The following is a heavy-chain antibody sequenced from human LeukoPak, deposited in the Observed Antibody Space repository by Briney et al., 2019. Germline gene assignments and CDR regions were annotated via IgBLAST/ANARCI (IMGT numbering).Heavy chain of an antibody. D-gene: IGHD2-2*01. V-gene: IGHV4-59*01. CDR1: GDSMSTYY. Sequence: ASETLSLTCTVSGDSMSTYYWSWIRQPPGKGLEWIGFISYSGTTNYNPSLKSRVTISVDTSKNQFSLKVNSVTAADTAVYYRARGGASSRPFHYWGQGTLVTVSS. CDR2: ISYSGTT. CDR3: ARGGASSRPFHY. J-gene: IGHJ4*02.